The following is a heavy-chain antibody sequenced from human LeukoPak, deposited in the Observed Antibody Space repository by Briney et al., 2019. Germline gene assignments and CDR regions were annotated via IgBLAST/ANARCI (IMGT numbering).Heavy chain of an antibody. D-gene: IGHD3-22*01. J-gene: IGHJ4*02. CDR1: GGSISSYY. CDR3: ARSGFYTYDY. Sequence: PSETLSLTCIVSGGSISSYYRSWIRQPPGKGLEWIGYGSTSGSANYNPSLKSRVTISVDTSKNQFSLKLSSVTAADTAVYYCARSGFYTYDYWGQGTLVTVSS. V-gene: IGHV4-4*09. CDR2: GSTSGSA.